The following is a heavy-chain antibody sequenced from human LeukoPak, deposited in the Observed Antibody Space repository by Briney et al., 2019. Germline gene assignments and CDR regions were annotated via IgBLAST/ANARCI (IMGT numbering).Heavy chain of an antibody. J-gene: IGHJ4*02. CDR1: GYTLTELS. V-gene: IGHV1-24*01. CDR2: FDPEDGET. CDR3: ATALRHIAVDGNYFDY. Sequence: ASVKVSCKVSGYTLTELSMHWVRQAPGKGLEWMGGFDPEDGETIYAQKFQGRVTMTEDTSTDTAYMEVSSLRSEDTAVYYCATALRHIAVDGNYFDYWGQGTLVTVSS. D-gene: IGHD6-19*01.